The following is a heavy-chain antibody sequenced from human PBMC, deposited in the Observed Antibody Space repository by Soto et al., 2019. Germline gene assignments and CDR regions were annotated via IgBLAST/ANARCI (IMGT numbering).Heavy chain of an antibody. CDR2: IYYSGST. V-gene: IGHV4-31*03. D-gene: IGHD2-2*01. CDR1: GGSISSGGYY. CDR3: AREDCSSTSCAFDF. Sequence: QVQLQESGPGLVKPSQTLSLTCTVSGGSISSGGYYWSWIRQHPGKGLEWIGYIYYSGSTYYNPSLQSRVTISVDTSKNQFSLRLSSVPAADTAVYYCAREDCSSTSCAFDFWGQGTLVTVSS. J-gene: IGHJ4*02.